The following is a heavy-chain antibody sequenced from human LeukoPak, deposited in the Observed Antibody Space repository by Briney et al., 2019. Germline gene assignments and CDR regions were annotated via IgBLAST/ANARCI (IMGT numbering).Heavy chain of an antibody. CDR2: ISGSGAST. D-gene: IGHD1-26*01. J-gene: IGHJ4*02. V-gene: IGHV3-23*01. Sequence: HTGGSLRLSCAASGFTFSSYAMSWVRQAPGKGLEWVSTISGSGASTYYADSVKGRFTISRDNSKNTLHLQMNSLRADDTAVYYCAKSRIVLVHYFDYWGQGTLVTVSS. CDR1: GFTFSSYA. CDR3: AKSRIVLVHYFDY.